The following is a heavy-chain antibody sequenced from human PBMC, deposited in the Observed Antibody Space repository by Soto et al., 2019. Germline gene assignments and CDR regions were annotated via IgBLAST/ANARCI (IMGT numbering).Heavy chain of an antibody. CDR2: IYYSGST. CDR3: ARGRDTYYDILTRERGAFDI. V-gene: IGHV4-30-4*01. D-gene: IGHD3-9*01. Sequence: LSLTCTVSGGSISSVDYYWSWIRQPPGKGLEWIGYIYYSGSTYYNPSLKSRVTISVDTSKNQFSLKLSSVTAADTAVYYCARGRDTYYDILTRERGAFDIWGQGTMVTVSS. CDR1: GGSISSVDYY. J-gene: IGHJ3*02.